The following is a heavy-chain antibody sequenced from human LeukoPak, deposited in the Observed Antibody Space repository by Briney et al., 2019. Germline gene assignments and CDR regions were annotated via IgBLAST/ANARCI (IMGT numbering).Heavy chain of an antibody. Sequence: GGSLRLSCAASGFTFRSYWIHWVRQGPGKGLVWVSRINSDGSRINYADSVKGRFTISRDNAKNTVYLQMNSLRAEDTAVYYCVRDLYSYGWTDYWGQGTLVTVSS. CDR3: VRDLYSYGWTDY. J-gene: IGHJ4*02. CDR2: INSDGSRI. D-gene: IGHD3-16*01. V-gene: IGHV3-74*01. CDR1: GFTFRSYW.